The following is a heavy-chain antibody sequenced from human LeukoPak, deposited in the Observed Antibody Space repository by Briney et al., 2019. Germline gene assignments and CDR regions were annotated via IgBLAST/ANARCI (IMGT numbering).Heavy chain of an antibody. D-gene: IGHD6-13*01. Sequence: GRSLGLSCAASEFTFSSYAMHWVRQAPGKGLEWVALVSYDGSDKYYADSVKGRFTISRDNSKNTLYLQMNSLRGEDTAVYYCARQGVGSSLDQWGQGTLVTVSS. CDR1: EFTFSSYA. J-gene: IGHJ4*02. CDR2: VSYDGSDK. V-gene: IGHV3-30*03. CDR3: ARQGVGSSLDQ.